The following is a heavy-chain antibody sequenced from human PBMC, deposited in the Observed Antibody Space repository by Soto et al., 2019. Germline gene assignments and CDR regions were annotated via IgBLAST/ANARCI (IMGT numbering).Heavy chain of an antibody. CDR1: GFTFGDYL. Sequence: QPGGSLRLSCAASGFTFGDYLMHWVRQPPGKGPEWVSRMTGDGRTTQYADSVKGRFTASRDNAKSTLYLQMNSLRAEDTAVYYCATAEVDYWGPGTLVTVSS. CDR3: ATAEVDY. CDR2: MTGDGRTT. V-gene: IGHV3-74*03. J-gene: IGHJ4*02.